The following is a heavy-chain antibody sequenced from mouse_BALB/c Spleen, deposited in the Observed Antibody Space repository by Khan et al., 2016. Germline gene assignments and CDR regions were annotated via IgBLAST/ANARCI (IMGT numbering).Heavy chain of an antibody. V-gene: IGHV1-22*01. CDR2: SNPNIGGT. Sequence: VRLQQSGPELVRPGTSVKISCKTSGYTFTDYTIHWVKQGHGKSLEWIGRSNPNIGGTSSNQKFTDKATLTFDKSSSTAYMDLRSLTSEDSAVYDCVRGRFAYWGQGTLVTVSA. J-gene: IGHJ3*01. CDR1: GYTFTDYT. CDR3: VRGRFAY.